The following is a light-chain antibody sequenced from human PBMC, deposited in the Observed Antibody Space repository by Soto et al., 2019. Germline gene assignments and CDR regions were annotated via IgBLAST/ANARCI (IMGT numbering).Light chain of an antibody. CDR1: QALNTR. V-gene: IGKV3D-11*01. Sequence: PQSTATLSAFLGDSVPLSCRASQALNTRLAWYQHKPGQAPRLLIYLTSNMAAGVPSRFSAWGSETDFTLTISNVQPDDFAVYYCHHRQSYSQAFGQGTKVDI. J-gene: IGKJ1*01. CDR2: LTS. CDR3: HHRQSYSQA.